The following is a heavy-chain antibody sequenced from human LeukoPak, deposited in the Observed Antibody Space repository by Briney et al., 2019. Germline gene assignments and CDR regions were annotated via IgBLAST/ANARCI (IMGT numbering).Heavy chain of an antibody. D-gene: IGHD3-10*01. J-gene: IGHJ5*02. V-gene: IGHV3-20*04. CDR2: INWNGGST. CDR3: ARSQYGSGANWFDP. CDR1: GFTFDDYG. Sequence: PGGSLRLSCAASGFTFDDYGMSWVRQAPGKGLEWVSGINWNGGSTGYADSVKGRFTISRDNAKNSLYLQMNSLRAEDTALYYCARSQYGSGANWFDPWGQGTLVTVSS.